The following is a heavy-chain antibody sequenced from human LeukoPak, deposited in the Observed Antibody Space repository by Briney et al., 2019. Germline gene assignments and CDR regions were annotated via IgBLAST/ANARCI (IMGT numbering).Heavy chain of an antibody. CDR1: GFTFSSYA. D-gene: IGHD4-17*01. CDR2: ISSSGGST. V-gene: IGHV3-23*01. CDR3: AKPLTSVTYRNFDY. Sequence: PGGSLRLSCAASGFTFSSYAMNWVRQAPGKGLEWVSAISSSGGSTYYADSAKGRFTISRDNSKNTLYLQMNSLRAEDTAVYYCAKPLTSVTYRNFDYWGQGTLVTVSS. J-gene: IGHJ4*02.